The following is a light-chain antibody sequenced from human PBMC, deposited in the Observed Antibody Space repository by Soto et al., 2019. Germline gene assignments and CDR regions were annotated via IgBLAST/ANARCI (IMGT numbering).Light chain of an antibody. CDR3: QQYGSSPGT. Sequence: IVLTQSPGTLSLSPGERATLSCRASQRVTSNYLAWYQQRPGQAPRLLICGASIRDTGLPDRFSGRGSGTDFTLTISRREPEDFAVYYCQQYGSSPGTFGQGTKVETK. CDR2: GAS. V-gene: IGKV3-20*01. J-gene: IGKJ1*01. CDR1: QRVTSNY.